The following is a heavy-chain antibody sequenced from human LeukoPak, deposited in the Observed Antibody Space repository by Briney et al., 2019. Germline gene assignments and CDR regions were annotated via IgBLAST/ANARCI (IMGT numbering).Heavy chain of an antibody. V-gene: IGHV3-21*01. J-gene: IGHJ4*02. CDR2: ISSSSSYI. D-gene: IGHD1-1*01. CDR1: GFTFSSYS. Sequence: NPGGSLRLSCAASGFTFSSYSMNWVRQAPGKGLEWVSSISSSSSYIYYADSVKGRFTISRDNAKNSLYLQMNSLRAEDTAVYYCARAETIQTYFDYWGQGTLVTASS. CDR3: ARAETIQTYFDY.